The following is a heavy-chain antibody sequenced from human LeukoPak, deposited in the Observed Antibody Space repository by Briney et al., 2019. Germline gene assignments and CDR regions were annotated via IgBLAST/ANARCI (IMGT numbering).Heavy chain of an antibody. CDR3: ARDPFSLGRGGFDY. CDR2: IIPIFGTA. D-gene: IGHD3-16*01. V-gene: IGHV1-69*13. CDR1: GGTFSSYA. J-gene: IGHJ4*02. Sequence: SVKVSCKASGGTFSSYAISWVRQAPGQGLEWMGGIIPIFGTANYAQKFQGRVTITADESTSTAYMELSSLRSEDTAVYYCARDPFSLGRGGFDYWGQGTLVTVSS.